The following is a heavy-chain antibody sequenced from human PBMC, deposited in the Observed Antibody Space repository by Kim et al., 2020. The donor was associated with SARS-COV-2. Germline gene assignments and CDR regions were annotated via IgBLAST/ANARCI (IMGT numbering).Heavy chain of an antibody. CDR3: ARRTIAVAGTEFDY. Sequence: ADSGKGRFTISRHNSKNTLYLQMNSLRAEDTAVYYCARRTIAVAGTEFDYWGQGTLVTVSS. D-gene: IGHD6-19*01. V-gene: IGHV3-53*04. J-gene: IGHJ4*02.